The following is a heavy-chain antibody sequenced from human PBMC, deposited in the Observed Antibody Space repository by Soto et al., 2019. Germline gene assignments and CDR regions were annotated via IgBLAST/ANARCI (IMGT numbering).Heavy chain of an antibody. CDR1: GFSLSTSGVG. D-gene: IGHD1-1*01. V-gene: IGHV2-5*02. Sequence: SCPTLVNPTQTLTLTCTFSGFSLSTSGVGVGWIRQPPGKALEWLALIHWDDDKRYSPSLKSRLTITKDTSKNQVVLTMTNKEPVDTATYHCEHGSAVGYLFDYWGRGTRVTVSS. J-gene: IGHJ4*02. CDR2: IHWDDDK. CDR3: EHGSAVGYLFDY.